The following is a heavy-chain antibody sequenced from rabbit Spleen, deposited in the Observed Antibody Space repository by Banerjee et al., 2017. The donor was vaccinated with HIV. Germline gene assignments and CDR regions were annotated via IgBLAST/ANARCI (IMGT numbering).Heavy chain of an antibody. CDR3: ARDLVGVIGWNFYL. CDR2: INAATAKP. V-gene: IGHV1S45*01. Sequence: QEQLEESGGGLVKPGGTLTLTCKASGFSFSDRDVMCWVRQAPGKGLEWIACINAATAKPVYATWAKGRFAISRTSSTTVTLRMTSLTAADSATYFCARDLVGVIGWNFYLWGQGTLVTVS. D-gene: IGHD1-1*01. CDR1: GFSFSDRDV. J-gene: IGHJ4*01.